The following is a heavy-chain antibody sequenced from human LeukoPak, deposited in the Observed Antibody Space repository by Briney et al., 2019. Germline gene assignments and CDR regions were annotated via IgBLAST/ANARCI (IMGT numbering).Heavy chain of an antibody. CDR1: GYTFTSYG. Sequence: GASVKVSCKACGYTFTSYGISWVRQAPGQGLEWMGWISAYNGNTNYAQKLQGRVTMTTDTSTSTAYMELRSLRSDDTAVYYCASQRRLGYCSSTSCYYSNWFDPWGQGTLVTVSS. CDR2: ISAYNGNT. CDR3: ASQRRLGYCSSTSCYYSNWFDP. J-gene: IGHJ5*02. V-gene: IGHV1-18*01. D-gene: IGHD2-2*01.